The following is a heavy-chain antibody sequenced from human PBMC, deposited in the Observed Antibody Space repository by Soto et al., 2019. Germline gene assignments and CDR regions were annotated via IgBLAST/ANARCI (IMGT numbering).Heavy chain of an antibody. CDR2: ISYDGSNK. CDR3: ARSTSGSYYYYYGMDV. D-gene: IGHD1-26*01. V-gene: IGHV3-30-3*01. J-gene: IGHJ6*02. Sequence: GGSLRLSCAASGFTFSSYAMHWVRQAPGKGLEWVAVISYDGSNKYYADSVKGRFTISRDNSKNTLYLQMNSLRAEDTAVYYCARSTSGSYYYYYGMDVWGQGTTVTVSS. CDR1: GFTFSSYA.